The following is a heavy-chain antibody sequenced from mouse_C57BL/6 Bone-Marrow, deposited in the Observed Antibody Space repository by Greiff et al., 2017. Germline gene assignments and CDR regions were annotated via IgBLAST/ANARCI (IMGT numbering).Heavy chain of an antibody. Sequence: EVQLVESGPGLVKPSQSLSLTCSVTGYSITSGYYWNWLRQFPGNKLEWMGYISYDGSNNYNPSLKNRISITRDTSKNQFFLKLNSVTTEDTATYYCAREGYDAAYWGQVTLVTVSA. CDR2: ISYDGSN. CDR3: AREGYDAAY. J-gene: IGHJ3*01. D-gene: IGHD2-2*01. CDR1: GYSITSGYY. V-gene: IGHV3-6*01.